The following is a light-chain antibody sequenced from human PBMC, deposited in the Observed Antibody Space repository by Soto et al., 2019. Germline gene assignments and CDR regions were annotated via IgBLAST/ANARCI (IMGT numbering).Light chain of an antibody. V-gene: IGKV3-15*01. Sequence: ETVMTQSPATLSVAPGERATLSCRASQSVSSYLAWYQQKPGQAPRLLIYGPSTRATGIPARFSGSGSGTEFTLTISSLQSEDFAVYYCQQYYTTVYTFGQGTKLEIK. J-gene: IGKJ2*01. CDR2: GPS. CDR3: QQYYTTVYT. CDR1: QSVSSY.